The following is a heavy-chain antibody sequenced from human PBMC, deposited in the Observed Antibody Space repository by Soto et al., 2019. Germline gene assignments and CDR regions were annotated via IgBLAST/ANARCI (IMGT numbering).Heavy chain of an antibody. CDR3: ARHGRGVGARPLDY. J-gene: IGHJ4*02. CDR2: IFSNDEK. V-gene: IGHV2-26*01. CDR1: GFSLSNARMG. D-gene: IGHD1-26*01. Sequence: QVTFKESGPVLVKPTETLTLTCSVSGFSLSNARMGVSWIRQPPGKALEWLAHIFSNDEKSYSTSLKSRLTIARDTSKSQVVLTMTNMDPVDTATYYCARHGRGVGARPLDYWGQGTLVTVSS.